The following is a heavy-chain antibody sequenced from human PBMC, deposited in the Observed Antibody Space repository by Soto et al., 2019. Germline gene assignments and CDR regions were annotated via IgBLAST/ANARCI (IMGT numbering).Heavy chain of an antibody. Sequence: PGGSLRLSCTASGFTFSNYSMNWVRQAPGKGLEWVGFIRSKAYGGTTEYAASVKGRFTISRDDSKSIAYLQMNSLKTEDTAVYYCTREDYGDDGDAFDIWGKGTMVTVSS. CDR2: IRSKAYGGTT. D-gene: IGHD4-17*01. CDR1: GFTFSNYS. V-gene: IGHV3-49*04. J-gene: IGHJ3*02. CDR3: TREDYGDDGDAFDI.